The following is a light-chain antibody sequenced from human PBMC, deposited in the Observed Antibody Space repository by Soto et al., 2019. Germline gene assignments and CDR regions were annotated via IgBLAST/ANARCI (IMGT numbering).Light chain of an antibody. CDR3: SSYTTSSFVV. Sequence: QSVLTQPASVSGSPGQSITISCTGTSGDVGSYNFVSWYQQHPGKAPKLMIYDVSNRPSGVSARFSGSKSGNTASLTISGLQAEDESEYYCSSYTTSSFVVFGGGTQLTVL. CDR1: SGDVGSYNF. V-gene: IGLV2-14*03. J-gene: IGLJ2*01. CDR2: DVS.